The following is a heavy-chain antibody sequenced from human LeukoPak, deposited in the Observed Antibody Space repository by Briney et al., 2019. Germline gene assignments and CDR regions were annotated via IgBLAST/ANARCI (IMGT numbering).Heavy chain of an antibody. CDR1: GVSVSSGSYY. V-gene: IGHV4-61*01. CDR2: IYYSGSA. J-gene: IGHJ5*02. CDR3: ARGFGDWGLSWFDP. Sequence: SETLSLTCTVSGVSVSSGSYYWSWIRQPPGKGLEWIGYIYYSGSAKYNPSLKSRVTISVDTSENQFSLKLTSVTAADTAVYYCARGFGDWGLSWFDPWGQGTLVTVSS. D-gene: IGHD3-10*01.